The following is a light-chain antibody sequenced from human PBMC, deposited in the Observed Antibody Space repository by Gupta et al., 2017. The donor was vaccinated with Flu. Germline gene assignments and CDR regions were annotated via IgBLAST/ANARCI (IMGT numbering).Light chain of an antibody. CDR3: QQYNNWPYT. CDR2: GAS. CDR1: QSVSSN. Sequence: EIVMTQSPATLSVSPGERATLSCRASQSVSSNLAWYQQTPGQAPRLLIYGASTRATGSPARFSGRGSGTECTLTISSLQSEDFAVYYCQQYNNWPYTFGQGTKLEIK. V-gene: IGKV3-15*01. J-gene: IGKJ2*01.